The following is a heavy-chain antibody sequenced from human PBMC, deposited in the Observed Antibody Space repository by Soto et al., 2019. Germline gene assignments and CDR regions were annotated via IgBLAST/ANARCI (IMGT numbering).Heavy chain of an antibody. CDR1: GFTFRSYW. V-gene: IGHV3-7*05. Sequence: EGQLVESGGGLVQPGGSLRLSCQVSGFTFRSYWMTWVRRAPGKGLEWVANINLDGSEKYYVDAVKGRFTISRDNAKNSLHLELRDLRANARAVYYCARGAMAGNEVPGDWGQGTLVTVSS. D-gene: IGHD1-1*01. CDR2: INLDGSEK. J-gene: IGHJ1*01. CDR3: ARGAMAGNEVPGD.